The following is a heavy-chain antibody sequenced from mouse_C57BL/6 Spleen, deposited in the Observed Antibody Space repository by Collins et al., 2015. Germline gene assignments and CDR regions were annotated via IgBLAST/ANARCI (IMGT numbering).Heavy chain of an antibody. D-gene: IGHD1-1*02. Sequence: QVQLKQSGAELVRPGASVKLSCKASGYTFTDYYINWVKQRPGQGLEWIARIYPGSGNTYYNEKFKGKATLTAEKSSSTAYMQLSSLTSEDSAVYFCARRGGSDYWGQGTTLTVSP. CDR1: GYTFTDYY. CDR2: IYPGSGNT. CDR3: ARRGGSDY. V-gene: IGHV1-76*01. J-gene: IGHJ2*01.